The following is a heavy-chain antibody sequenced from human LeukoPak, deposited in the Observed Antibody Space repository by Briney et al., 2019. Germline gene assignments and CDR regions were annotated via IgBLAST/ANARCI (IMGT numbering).Heavy chain of an antibody. V-gene: IGHV3-33*01. J-gene: IGHJ4*02. CDR1: GFTFSSYG. D-gene: IGHD6-13*01. CDR3: ARAAAGTSTTFDY. CDR2: IWYDGSNK. Sequence: GGSLRLSCAASGFTFSSYGMHWVRQAPGKGLEWVAVIWYDGSNKYYADSVKGRFTISRDNSKNTLYLQMNSLRAGDTAVYYCARAAAGTSTTFDYWGQGTLVTVSS.